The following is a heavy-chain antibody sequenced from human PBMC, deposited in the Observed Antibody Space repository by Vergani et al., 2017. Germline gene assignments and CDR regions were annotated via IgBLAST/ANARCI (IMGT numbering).Heavy chain of an antibody. CDR3: ARHSTVEWLVKLGWIDP. CDR1: GASIRSSNYY. J-gene: IGHJ5*02. CDR2: IYYSGGT. V-gene: IGHV4-39*01. Sequence: QLQLQESGPGLVKPSATLSLTCSVSGASIRSSNYYWGWIRQPPGEGLEWISSIYYSGGTYYNPSLKSRVTISGDTSKNQFSLKLSSVTAADTAVYFCARHSTVEWLVKLGWIDPWGQGILVTVSS. D-gene: IGHD6-19*01.